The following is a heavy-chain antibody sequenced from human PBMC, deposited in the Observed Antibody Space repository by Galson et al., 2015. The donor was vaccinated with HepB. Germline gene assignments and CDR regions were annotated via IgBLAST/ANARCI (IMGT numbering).Heavy chain of an antibody. Sequence: SLRLSCAASGFTFSSYAMSWVRQAPGKGLEWVSAISGSGGSTYYADSVKGRFTISRDNSKNTLYLQMNSLRAEDTAVYYCAHTPVGFWSGHDYWGQGTLATVSS. CDR3: AHTPVGFWSGHDY. CDR2: ISGSGGST. D-gene: IGHD3-3*01. J-gene: IGHJ4*02. V-gene: IGHV3-23*01. CDR1: GFTFSSYA.